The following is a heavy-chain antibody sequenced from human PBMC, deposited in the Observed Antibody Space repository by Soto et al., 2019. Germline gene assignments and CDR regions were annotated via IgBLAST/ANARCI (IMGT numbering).Heavy chain of an antibody. V-gene: IGHV3-30*18. D-gene: IGHD2-2*01. CDR2: ISHDGSYK. Sequence: GGSLRLSCAASGFGFTTYVMHWVRQAPGKGLEWVAVISHDGSYKYSGDAVKGRFTISRDTSKNAAYLEMNSLRPEDTAVYYCAKSPLPIAGRTLPRAAFNIWGQGTMVTVSS. J-gene: IGHJ3*02. CDR1: GFGFTTYV. CDR3: AKSPLPIAGRTLPRAAFNI.